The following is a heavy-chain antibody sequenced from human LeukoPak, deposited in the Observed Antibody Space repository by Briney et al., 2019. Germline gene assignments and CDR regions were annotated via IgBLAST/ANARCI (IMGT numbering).Heavy chain of an antibody. CDR1: GGSISSYY. J-gene: IGHJ3*02. CDR3: ARGGFGEGAFDI. V-gene: IGHV4-59*01. D-gene: IGHD2-21*01. Sequence: SETLSLTCTASGGSISSYYWSWIRQPPGKGLEWIGYIYYSGSTNYNPSLKSRVTISVDTSKNQFSLKLSSVTAADTAVYYCARGGFGEGAFDIWGQGTMVTVSS. CDR2: IYYSGST.